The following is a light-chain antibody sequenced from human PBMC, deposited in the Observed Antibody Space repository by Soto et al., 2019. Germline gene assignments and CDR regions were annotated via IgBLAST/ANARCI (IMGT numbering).Light chain of an antibody. CDR1: RSDVGGYNF. CDR3: CSYAGNRVI. Sequence: QSALTQPRSVSGSPGQSVTISCTGTRSDVGGYNFVSWYQQHPGKAPTLIIYDVAKRPSGVPDRFSGSKSADTASLTIFGLQAEDEADYYCCSYAGNRVIFGGGTKLTVL. J-gene: IGLJ2*01. V-gene: IGLV2-11*01. CDR2: DVA.